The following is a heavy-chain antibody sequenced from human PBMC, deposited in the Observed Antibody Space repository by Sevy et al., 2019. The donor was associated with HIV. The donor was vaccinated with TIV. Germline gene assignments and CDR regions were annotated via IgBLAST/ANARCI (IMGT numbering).Heavy chain of an antibody. CDR3: AGAGMGAKGFDY. V-gene: IGHV3-23*01. J-gene: IGHJ4*02. CDR1: GFTFSNAW. Sequence: GGSLRLSCAASGFTFSNAWMSWVRQAPGKGLEWVSGISASGGSTFYADSVKGRFTISRDNFKNALYLEMNSLRVEDTAVYYCAGAGMGAKGFDYWGQGTLVTVSS. D-gene: IGHD1-26*01. CDR2: ISASGGST.